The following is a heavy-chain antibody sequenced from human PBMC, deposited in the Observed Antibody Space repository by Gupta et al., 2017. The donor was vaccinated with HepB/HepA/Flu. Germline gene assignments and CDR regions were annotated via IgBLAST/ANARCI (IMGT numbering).Heavy chain of an antibody. CDR2: ISYDGSNK. Sequence: QVQLVESGGGLVQPGRSLRLSCAASGFTFSSYGMHWVRQAPGKGLEWVAVISYDGSNKYYADSVKGRFTISRDNSKNTLDLQMNSLRAEDTAVYYCAKDSGFGGHYDSSGPIEYWGQGTLVTVSS. CDR3: AKDSGFGGHYDSSGPIEY. V-gene: IGHV3-30*18. D-gene: IGHD3-22*01. CDR1: GFTFSSYG. J-gene: IGHJ4*02.